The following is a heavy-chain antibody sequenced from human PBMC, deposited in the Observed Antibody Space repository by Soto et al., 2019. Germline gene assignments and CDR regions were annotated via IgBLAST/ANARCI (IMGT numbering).Heavy chain of an antibody. Sequence: QIQLVQSGGEVKKPGASVKVSCKASGYTFRSYGISWVRQAPGQGLEWVGWISAYNGDTHYAPKFQDRITLTTETSTDIAYRELRSQRLDDTAVYYCARDWSRYYDNSGLIWFYWGQGSLVTVSS. D-gene: IGHD3-22*01. CDR3: ARDWSRYYDNSGLIWFY. CDR2: ISAYNGDT. V-gene: IGHV1-18*04. J-gene: IGHJ4*02. CDR1: GYTFRSYG.